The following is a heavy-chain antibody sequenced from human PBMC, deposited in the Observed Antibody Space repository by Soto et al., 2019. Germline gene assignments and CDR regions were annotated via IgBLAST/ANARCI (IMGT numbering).Heavy chain of an antibody. J-gene: IGHJ5*02. CDR2: IKQDGSEK. D-gene: IGHD3-16*01. V-gene: IGHV3-7*01. CDR3: TSGGAIWAYL. Sequence: EVQLVESGGGLAQPGGSLRLSCAASGLTFSSYWMTWVRQAPGKGLEWVANIKQDGSEKYYVDSVKGRFTICRDNAKNSLYLQMNNLRVEDMAGYYFTSGGAIWAYLWGQGTLVTVSS. CDR1: GLTFSSYW.